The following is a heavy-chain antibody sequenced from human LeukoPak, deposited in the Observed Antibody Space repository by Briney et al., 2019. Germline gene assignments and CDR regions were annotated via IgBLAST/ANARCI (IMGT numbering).Heavy chain of an antibody. D-gene: IGHD5-18*01. CDR2: IKEDGSEK. CDR1: GFTFSNHW. Sequence: PGGSLRLSCAASGFTFSNHWMSWVRQAPGKGLEWVANIKEDGSEKNYVDSVKGRFNISRDNAKNSLYLQMNSLRDEDTAVYYCARDSRVDTRRDFDYWGQGTLVTVSS. CDR3: ARDSRVDTRRDFDY. J-gene: IGHJ4*02. V-gene: IGHV3-7*01.